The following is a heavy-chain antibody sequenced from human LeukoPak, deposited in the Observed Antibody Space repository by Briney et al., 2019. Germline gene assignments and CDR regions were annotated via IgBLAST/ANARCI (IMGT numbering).Heavy chain of an antibody. Sequence: GGSLRLSCAASEFTFSGYAMSWVRQAPGQGLEWVSAISGGGSSTYYADSVKGRFTISRDNSNNTLYLQMNSLRAEDTAVYYCAKGSIMITFGGVLTSWGQGTLVTVSS. D-gene: IGHD3-16*01. V-gene: IGHV3-23*01. CDR2: ISGGGSST. CDR3: AKGSIMITFGGVLTS. CDR1: EFTFSGYA. J-gene: IGHJ4*02.